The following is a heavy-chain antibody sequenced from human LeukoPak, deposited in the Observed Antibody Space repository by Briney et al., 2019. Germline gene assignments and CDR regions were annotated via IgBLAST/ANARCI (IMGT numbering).Heavy chain of an antibody. V-gene: IGHV3-66*01. Sequence: GRSLRLSCAASGFTLSSHDMSWVRQAPGKGLEWVSVIYSGGSTYYADSVKGRFTISRDTSKNTLYLQMGSLRAEDTAVYYWGRGGGPVLLWFGLDYWGQGTLVTVSS. CDR2: IYSGGST. J-gene: IGHJ4*02. CDR1: GFTLSSHD. CDR3: GRGGGPVLLWFGLDY. D-gene: IGHD3-10*01.